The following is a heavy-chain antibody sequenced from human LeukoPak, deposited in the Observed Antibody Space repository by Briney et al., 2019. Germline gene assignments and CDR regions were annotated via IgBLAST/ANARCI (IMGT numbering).Heavy chain of an antibody. V-gene: IGHV3-30*18. J-gene: IGHJ4*02. CDR3: AKDLARIAAAGTNY. CDR2: ISYDGSNK. CDR1: GFTFSSYG. Sequence: GGSLRLSCAASGFTFSSYGMHWVRQAPGKGLEWVAVISYDGSNKYYADSVRGRFTISRDNSKNTLYLQMNSLRAEDTAVYYCAKDLARIAAAGTNYWGQGTLVTVSS. D-gene: IGHD6-13*01.